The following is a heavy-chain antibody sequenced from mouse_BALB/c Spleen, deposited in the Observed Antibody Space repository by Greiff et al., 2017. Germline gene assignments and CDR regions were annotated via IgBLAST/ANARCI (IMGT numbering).Heavy chain of an antibody. CDR1: GYTFTSYW. V-gene: IGHV1-7*01. D-gene: IGHD3-1*01. J-gene: IGHJ1*01. CDR2: INPSTGYT. CDR3: ARSGGPRYFDV. Sequence: QVQLKQSGAELAKPGASVKMSCKASGYTFTSYWMHWVKQRPGQGLEWIGYINPSTGYTEYNQKFKDKATLTADKSSSTAYMQLSSLTSEDSAVYYCARSGGPRYFDVWGAGTTVTVSS.